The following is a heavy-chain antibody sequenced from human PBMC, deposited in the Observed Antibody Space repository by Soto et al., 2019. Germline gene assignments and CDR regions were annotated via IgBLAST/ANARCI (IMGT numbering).Heavy chain of an antibody. Sequence: SVKVSCKASGGTFSSYAISWVRQAPGQGLEWMGGVIPIFGTANYAQKFQGRVTITADESTSTAYMELSSLRSEDTAVYYCAIDYGYYPYHLDDWGQGTLVTVSS. CDR3: AIDYGYYPYHLDD. CDR1: GGTFSSYA. J-gene: IGHJ4*02. V-gene: IGHV1-69*13. CDR2: VIPIFGTA. D-gene: IGHD4-17*01.